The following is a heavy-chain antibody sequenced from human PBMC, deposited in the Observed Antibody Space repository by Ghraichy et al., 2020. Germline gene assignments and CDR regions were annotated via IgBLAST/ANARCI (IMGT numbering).Heavy chain of an antibody. CDR3: AKVNWNHPMGYFDY. V-gene: IGHV3-23*01. Sequence: GGSLRLSCAASGFSFSSYAMTWVRQAPGKGLEWVSSISGTTGYIYYADSVKGRFTISRDNSKNTLYLQMNSLRADDTAVYSCAKVNWNHPMGYFDYWGQGTLVTVSS. CDR2: ISGTTGYI. D-gene: IGHD1-20*01. J-gene: IGHJ4*02. CDR1: GFSFSSYA.